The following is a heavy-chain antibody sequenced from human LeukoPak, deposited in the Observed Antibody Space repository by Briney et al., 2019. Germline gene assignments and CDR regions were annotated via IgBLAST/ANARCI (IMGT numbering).Heavy chain of an antibody. CDR3: AKVGAGLRGSEITMVRGVNPPLDY. CDR2: ISGSGGST. J-gene: IGHJ4*02. D-gene: IGHD3-10*01. CDR1: GFTFSSYA. Sequence: GGSLRLSCAASGFTFSSYAMSWVRQAPGKGLEWVSAISGSGGSTYYADSVKGRFTISRDNSKNTLYLQMNSLRAEDTAVYYCAKVGAGLRGSEITMVRGVNPPLDYWGQGTLVTVSS. V-gene: IGHV3-23*01.